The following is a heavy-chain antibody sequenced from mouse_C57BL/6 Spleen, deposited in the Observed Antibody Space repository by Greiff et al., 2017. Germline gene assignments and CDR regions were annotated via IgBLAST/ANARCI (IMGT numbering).Heavy chain of an antibody. J-gene: IGHJ1*03. CDR2: INPNNGGT. D-gene: IGHD1-1*01. Sequence: VQLQQSGPELVKPGASVKIPCKASGYTFTDYNMDWVKQSHGKSLEWIGDINPNNGGTIYNQKFKGKATLTVDKSSSTAYMELRSLTSEDTAVYYCARHYGSRGYFDVWGTGTTVTVSS. V-gene: IGHV1-18*01. CDR1: GYTFTDYN. CDR3: ARHYGSRGYFDV.